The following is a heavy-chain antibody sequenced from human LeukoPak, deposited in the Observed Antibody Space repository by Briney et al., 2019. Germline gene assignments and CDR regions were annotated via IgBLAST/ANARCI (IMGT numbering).Heavy chain of an antibody. J-gene: IGHJ3*02. CDR3: AREFRVLPDI. D-gene: IGHD2-8*02. Sequence: PGGSLRLSCAVSGFTFSSYWMHWVRQAPGKGLVWVSRINSDGSSTNYADSVKGRFTISRDNAKNTLYLQMNSLRDEDTAVYYCAREFRVLPDIRGQGTMVTVSS. V-gene: IGHV3-74*01. CDR1: GFTFSSYW. CDR2: INSDGSST.